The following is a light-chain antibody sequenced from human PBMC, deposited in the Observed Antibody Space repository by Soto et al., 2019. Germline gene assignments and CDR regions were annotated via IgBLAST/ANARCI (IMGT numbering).Light chain of an antibody. J-gene: IGKJ4*01. CDR2: GAS. V-gene: IGKV3-20*01. Sequence: EIVLTQSPGTLSLSPGERATLSCRASQSVSSYLAWYQQKPGQAPRLLIYGASTRATDIPDRFSGSGSGTDFILTINRLEPEDSAVFYCQQYGSSPGTFGGGTKVDIK. CDR1: QSVSSY. CDR3: QQYGSSPGT.